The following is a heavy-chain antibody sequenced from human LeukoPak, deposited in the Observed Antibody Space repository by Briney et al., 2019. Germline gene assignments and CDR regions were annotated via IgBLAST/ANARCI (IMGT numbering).Heavy chain of an antibody. J-gene: IGHJ4*02. CDR3: ARVVDDIVVVDPAYGYYFDY. CDR2: ISWNSGSI. D-gene: IGHD2-2*01. Sequence: GRSLRLSCAASGFTFDDYAMHWVRQAPGKGLEWVSGISWNSGSIGYADSVKGRFTISRDNAKNSLYLQMNSLRAEDTAVYYCARVVDDIVVVDPAYGYYFDYWGQGTLVTVSS. V-gene: IGHV3-9*01. CDR1: GFTFDDYA.